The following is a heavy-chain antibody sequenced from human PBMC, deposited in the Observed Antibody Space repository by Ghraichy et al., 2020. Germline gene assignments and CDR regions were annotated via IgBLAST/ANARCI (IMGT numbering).Heavy chain of an antibody. D-gene: IGHD3-10*01. Sequence: ASVKVSCKASGYTFTSYGISWVRQAPGQGLEWMGWISAYNGNTNYAQKLQGRVTMTTDTSTSTAYMELRSLRSDDTAVYYCARDSILWFGELRVDYWGQGTLVTVSS. CDR2: ISAYNGNT. CDR3: ARDSILWFGELRVDY. V-gene: IGHV1-18*04. CDR1: GYTFTSYG. J-gene: IGHJ4*02.